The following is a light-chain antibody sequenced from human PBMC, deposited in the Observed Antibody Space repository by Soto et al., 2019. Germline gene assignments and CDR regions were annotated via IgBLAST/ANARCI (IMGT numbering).Light chain of an antibody. CDR1: QSVLFSSNNKNY. V-gene: IGKV4-1*01. CDR2: WAS. Sequence: DIVMTQSPDSLAVSLGERATINCKSSQSVLFSSNNKNYLAWYRQKPGQPPKLLIYWASTRESGVPDRFSGSGSGTDFTLTISSLQAEDVAVYYCQQYYTTPFTFGPGTKVDRK. CDR3: QQYYTTPFT. J-gene: IGKJ3*01.